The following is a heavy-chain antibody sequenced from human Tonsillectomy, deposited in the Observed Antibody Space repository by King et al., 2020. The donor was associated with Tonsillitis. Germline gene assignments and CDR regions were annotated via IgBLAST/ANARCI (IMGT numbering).Heavy chain of an antibody. J-gene: IGHJ4*02. V-gene: IGHV3-7*01. CDR2: IKTDGNEK. CDR1: VFAFSSYN. D-gene: IGHD1-1*01. Sequence: VQLVESGVDLVQPGGSLRLSCTTSVFAFSSYNMHGVRQAPGKGLEWVATIKTDGNEKNYVGSVRGRFTIFRDNAKNSVYLQMNSLRDEDTAVYYCVGNWNWGQGTLVTVSS. CDR3: VGNWN.